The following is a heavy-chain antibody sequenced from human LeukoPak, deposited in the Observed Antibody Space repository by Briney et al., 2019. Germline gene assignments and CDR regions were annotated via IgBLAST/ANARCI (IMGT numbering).Heavy chain of an antibody. CDR2: ISGSGAST. Sequence: PGGSLRLSCVASGFTFSNHAMNWVRQAPGKGPEWVSAISGSGASTYYADSVKGRLTISRDNSKNTLYLQMNSLRVEDTAVYYCGRDPNGDYVGAFDMWGQGTVVTVSS. CDR3: GRDPNGDYVGAFDM. D-gene: IGHD4-17*01. CDR1: GFTFSNHA. V-gene: IGHV3-23*01. J-gene: IGHJ3*02.